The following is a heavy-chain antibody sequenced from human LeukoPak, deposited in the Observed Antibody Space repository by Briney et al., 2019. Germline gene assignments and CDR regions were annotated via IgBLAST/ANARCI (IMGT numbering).Heavy chain of an antibody. CDR3: ARTHLRATIAAARSLGY. D-gene: IGHD6-13*01. CDR1: GYTFTGYY. V-gene: IGHV1-2*02. J-gene: IGHJ4*02. CDR2: INPNSGGT. Sequence: ASVKVSCKASGYTFTGYYMHWVRQAPGQGLEWMGWINPNSGGTNYAQKFQGRVTMTRDTSISTAYMELSRLRSDDTAVYYCARTHLRATIAAARSLGYWGQGTLVTVSS.